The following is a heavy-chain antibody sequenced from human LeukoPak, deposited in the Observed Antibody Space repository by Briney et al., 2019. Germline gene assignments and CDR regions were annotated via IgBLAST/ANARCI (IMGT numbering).Heavy chain of an antibody. Sequence: PGGSLRLSCAASGFTFSSYSMNWVRQAPGKGLEWVSFISSSSTYIYYADSLKGRFTISRDNAKNSLYLQMNSLRAQDTAVYYCARDGVAELMSALDYWGQGILVTVSS. CDR3: ARDGVAELMSALDY. CDR1: GFTFSSYS. CDR2: ISSSSTYI. J-gene: IGHJ4*02. V-gene: IGHV3-21*06. D-gene: IGHD1-26*01.